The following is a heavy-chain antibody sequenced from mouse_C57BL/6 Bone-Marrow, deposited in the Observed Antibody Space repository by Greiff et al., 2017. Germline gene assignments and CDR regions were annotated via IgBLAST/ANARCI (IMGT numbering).Heavy chain of an antibody. CDR3: ARYDYGSSYWYIEV. Sequence: QVQLQQPGAELVKPGASVKLSCKASGYTFTSYWMHWVKQRPGQGLEWIGMIHPNSGSTNYNEKFKSKATLTVDKSSSTAYMQLSSLTSEDSAVYYCARYDYGSSYWYIEVWGAGTTVTVSS. D-gene: IGHD1-1*01. J-gene: IGHJ1*01. CDR2: IHPNSGST. V-gene: IGHV1-64*01. CDR1: GYTFTSYW.